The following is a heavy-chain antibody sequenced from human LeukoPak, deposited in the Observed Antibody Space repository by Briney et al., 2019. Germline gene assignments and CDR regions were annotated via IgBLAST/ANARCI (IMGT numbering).Heavy chain of an antibody. J-gene: IGHJ4*02. CDR2: INPSGGST. CDR1: GYTFTGYY. CDR3: ATRIAAAGPFDY. D-gene: IGHD6-13*01. V-gene: IGHV1-46*01. Sequence: ASVKVSCKASGYTFTGYYMHWVRQAPGQGLEWMGIINPSGGSTSYAQKFQGRVTMTRDTSTSTVYMELSSLRSEDTAVYYCATRIAAAGPFDYWGQGTLVTVSS.